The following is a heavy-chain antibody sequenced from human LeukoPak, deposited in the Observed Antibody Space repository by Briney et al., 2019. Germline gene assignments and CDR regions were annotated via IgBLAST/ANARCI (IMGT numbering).Heavy chain of an antibody. CDR3: ARNGQAILLSLNYYMDV. CDR2: ISSSGSTI. J-gene: IGHJ6*03. Sequence: AGGSLRLSCAASGFTFSDYYMSWIRQAPGKGLEWVSYISSSGSTIYYADSVKGRFTISRDNAKNSLYLQMNSLRAEDTAVYYCARNGQAILLSLNYYMDVWGKGTTVTVSS. CDR1: GFTFSDYY. V-gene: IGHV3-11*01. D-gene: IGHD2-21*01.